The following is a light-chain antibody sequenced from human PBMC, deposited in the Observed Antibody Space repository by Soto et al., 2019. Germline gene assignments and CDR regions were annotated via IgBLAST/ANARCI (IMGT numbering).Light chain of an antibody. CDR2: AAS. V-gene: IGKV1-39*01. J-gene: IGKJ1*01. CDR3: QKSYSSPRK. Sequence: DIQMTHSPSSLSASVLDIVTITFRASQSIISYLNWYQQKPGKAPKLLIYAASSLQSGVPSRFSGSGSGTDFTLTISSLQPEDFATYYCQKSYSSPRKFGLGTKVAIK. CDR1: QSIISY.